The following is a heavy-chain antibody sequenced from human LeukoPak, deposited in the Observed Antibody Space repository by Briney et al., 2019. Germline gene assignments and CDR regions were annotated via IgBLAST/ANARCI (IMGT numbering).Heavy chain of an antibody. V-gene: IGHV3-23*01. CDR2: ISGSGGRT. CDR1: GFTFSSYG. J-gene: IGHJ4*02. D-gene: IGHD3-22*01. CDR3: AKGVTGDSSGIGDFFDY. Sequence: PGGSLRLSCAASGFTFSSYGMSWVRQAPGKGLEWVSAISGSGGRTYYADSVKGRFTISRDNSKKTLYLQMDTLRAEDTAAYYCAKGVTGDSSGIGDFFDYWGQGTLVTVSS.